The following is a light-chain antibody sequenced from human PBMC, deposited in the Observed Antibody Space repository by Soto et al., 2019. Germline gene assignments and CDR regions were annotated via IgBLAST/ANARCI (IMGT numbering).Light chain of an antibody. J-gene: IGLJ1*01. CDR1: SSDVGGYNY. CDR2: DVS. CDR3: SSYTSSSTLIV. V-gene: IGLV2-14*01. Sequence: QPALTQPTSVSGSPGQSITISCTGTSSDVGGYNYVSWYQQHPGKAPKLMIYDVSNRPSGVSNRFSGSKSGNTASLTISGLQAVDEADYYCSSYTSSSTLIVFGTGTKVTVL.